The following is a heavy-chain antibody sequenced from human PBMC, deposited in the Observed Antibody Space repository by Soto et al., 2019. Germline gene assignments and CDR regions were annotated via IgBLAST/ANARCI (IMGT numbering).Heavy chain of an antibody. D-gene: IGHD6-13*01. J-gene: IGHJ4*02. CDR3: ARDRGIYSSSWSDY. V-gene: IGHV1-18*01. CDR1: GYTFTSYG. CDR2: ISAYNGNT. Sequence: GASVKVSCKASGYTFTSYGISWVRQAPGQGFEWMGWISAYNGNTNYAQKLQGRVTMTTDTSTSTAYMELRSLGSDDTAVYYCARDRGIYSSSWSDYWGQGTLVTVPQ.